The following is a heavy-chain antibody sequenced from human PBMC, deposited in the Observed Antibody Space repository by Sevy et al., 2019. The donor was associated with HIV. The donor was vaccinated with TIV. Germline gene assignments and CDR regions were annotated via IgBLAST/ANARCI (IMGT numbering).Heavy chain of an antibody. CDR3: SSQRTIAVAGDYFDY. J-gene: IGHJ4*02. Sequence: GGSLRLSCAASGFTFTGSTMYWVRQASGKGLEWVDRIRSRAKTYATAYAASVKGRFTISRDDSRNTAYLQMNSLKTEDTAVYYCSSQRTIAVAGDYFDYWGQGTLVTVSS. V-gene: IGHV3-73*01. D-gene: IGHD6-19*01. CDR1: GFTFTGST. CDR2: IRSRAKTYAT.